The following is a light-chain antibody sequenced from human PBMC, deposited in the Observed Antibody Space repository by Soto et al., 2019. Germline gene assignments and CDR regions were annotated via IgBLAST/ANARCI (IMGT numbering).Light chain of an antibody. CDR3: QQYNNWPWT. V-gene: IGKV3-15*01. CDR1: QSVSSN. CDR2: GAS. J-gene: IGKJ1*01. Sequence: EIVMTQSPDTLSVSPGERATLSCRASQSVSSNLAWYQQKPGQAPRLLIYGASTRATGIPARFSGSGSGTAFTLTISSLQSEDFAVYYCQQYNNWPWTFCQGTKVEMK.